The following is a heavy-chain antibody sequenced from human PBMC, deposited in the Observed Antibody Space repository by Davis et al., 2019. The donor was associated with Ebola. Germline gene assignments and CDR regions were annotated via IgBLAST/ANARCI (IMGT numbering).Heavy chain of an antibody. Sequence: GGSLRLSCAASGFTFNSYPMHWIRQAPGKGLEWVAVISSDGDTKYYADSVKGRLTISRDNSVNTLYMQLNSLRGEDTAVYYCAREQVMDTGLIWTEYYYGMDVWGKGTTVTVSS. D-gene: IGHD5-18*01. V-gene: IGHV3-30-3*01. J-gene: IGHJ6*04. CDR3: AREQVMDTGLIWTEYYYGMDV. CDR2: ISSDGDTK. CDR1: GFTFNSYP.